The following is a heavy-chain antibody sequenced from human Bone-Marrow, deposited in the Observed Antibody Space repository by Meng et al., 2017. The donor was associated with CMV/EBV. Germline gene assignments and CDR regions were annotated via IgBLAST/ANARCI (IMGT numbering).Heavy chain of an antibody. J-gene: IGHJ6*02. CDR2: IRYDGSNI. D-gene: IGHD1-26*01. CDR1: GFTFSSFG. Sequence: GESLKISCAASGFTFSSFGMHWVRQAPDKGLEWVTFIRYDGSNIDYADSVKGRFTISRDNAKNSLYPQMNSLRAEDTDVYYCARDWEYYGMDVWGQGTTVTVSS. V-gene: IGHV3-30*02. CDR3: ARDWEYYGMDV.